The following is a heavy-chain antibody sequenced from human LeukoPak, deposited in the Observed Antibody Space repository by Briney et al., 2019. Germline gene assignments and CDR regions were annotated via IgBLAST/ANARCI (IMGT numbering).Heavy chain of an antibody. CDR3: ARGGYYGSGNDFRFDP. D-gene: IGHD3-10*01. CDR1: GGSISGYY. Sequence: AETLSLTCTVSGGSISGYYWSWIRQSPGKGLECIGYIHYTGSTNYNPSLKSRVTISVETSKNQFSLKLKSVTAADTAVYYCARGGYYGSGNDFRFDPWGQGTLVTVSS. CDR2: IHYTGST. V-gene: IGHV4-59*01. J-gene: IGHJ5*02.